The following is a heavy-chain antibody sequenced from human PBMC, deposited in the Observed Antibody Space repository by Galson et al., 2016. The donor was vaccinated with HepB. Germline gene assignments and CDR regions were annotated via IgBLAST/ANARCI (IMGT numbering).Heavy chain of an antibody. Sequence: SLRLSCAASRFTFSSYAMSWVRQAPGKGLEWVSVITGSGGSTYYADSVKGRFTISRDNSKNTLYLQMNSLRAEDTAVYYCAKDLVVRGGGYYFYYWGQGTLFTVSS. CDR3: AKDLVVRGGGYYFYY. V-gene: IGHV3-23*01. D-gene: IGHD3-16*01. CDR2: ITGSGGST. J-gene: IGHJ4*02. CDR1: RFTFSSYA.